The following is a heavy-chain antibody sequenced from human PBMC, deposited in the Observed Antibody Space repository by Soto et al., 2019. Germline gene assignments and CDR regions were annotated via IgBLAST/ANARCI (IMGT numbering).Heavy chain of an antibody. CDR3: AREPLYGITKYYYYYGMDV. CDR2: IYYSGST. J-gene: IGHJ6*02. CDR1: GGSISSGDYY. V-gene: IGHV4-30-4*01. D-gene: IGHD3-3*01. Sequence: SETLFLICTVSGGSISSGDYYWSWIRQPPGKGLEWIGYIYYSGSTYYNPSLKSRVTISVDTSKNQFSLKLSSVTAADTAVYYCAREPLYGITKYYYYYGMDVWGQGTTVTVSS.